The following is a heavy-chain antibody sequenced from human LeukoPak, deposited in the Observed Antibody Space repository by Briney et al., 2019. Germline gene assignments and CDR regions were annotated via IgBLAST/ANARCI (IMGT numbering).Heavy chain of an antibody. CDR3: AKSGDSLGSYRYVELEY. J-gene: IGHJ4*02. Sequence: GGALRLSCAASGFTFCGYAMSWGRDGPGEGVGWGSAISGMGGGTYYADSAKGRFTISRDNSKNTMYMQMNSLKAEETAVYYCAKSGDSLGSYRYVELEYWGQGTLVTVSS. V-gene: IGHV3-23*01. CDR1: GFTFCGYA. D-gene: IGHD3-16*02. CDR2: ISGMGGGT.